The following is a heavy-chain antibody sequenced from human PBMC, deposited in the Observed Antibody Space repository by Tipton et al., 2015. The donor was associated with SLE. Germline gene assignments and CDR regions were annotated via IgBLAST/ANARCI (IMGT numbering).Heavy chain of an antibody. CDR1: GFTSGSYS. CDR2: IKQDGSEK. J-gene: IGHJ4*02. CDR3: ARDPAWFGELLSDY. D-gene: IGHD3-10*01. V-gene: IGHV3-7*03. Sequence: SLRLSCAASGFTSGSYSMSWVRQAPGKGLEWVANIKQDGSEKYYVDSVKGRFTISRDNAKNSLYLEMNSLRAEDTAVYYCARDPAWFGELLSDYWGQGTLVTVSS.